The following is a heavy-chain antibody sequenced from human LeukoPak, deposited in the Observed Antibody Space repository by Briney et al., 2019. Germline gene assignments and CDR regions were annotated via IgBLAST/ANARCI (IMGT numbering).Heavy chain of an antibody. V-gene: IGHV3-7*01. CDR2: IKQDGNER. D-gene: IGHD3-22*01. CDR3: ARAYYYDSSGYVYYFEY. J-gene: IGHJ4*02. CDR1: GFTFSTYW. Sequence: GGSLRLSCAASGFTFSTYWMSWVRQAPGKGLEWVANIKQDGNERYYVDSVKGRFTISRNNAKNSLYLQMSSLRAEDTAVYYCARAYYYDSSGYVYYFEYWGQGTLLTVSS.